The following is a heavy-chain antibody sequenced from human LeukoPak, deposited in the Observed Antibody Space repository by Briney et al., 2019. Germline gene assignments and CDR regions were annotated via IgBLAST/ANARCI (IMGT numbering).Heavy chain of an antibody. Sequence: SETLSLTCAVYGESFSGYYWSWIRQPPGKGLEWIGEVNHSGSTNHNPSLKSRVTISVDTSKNQFSLKLSSVTAADTAVYYCARGGPGQQLVLVYWGQGTLVTVSS. D-gene: IGHD6-13*01. CDR2: VNHSGST. CDR3: ARGGPGQQLVLVY. V-gene: IGHV4-34*01. CDR1: GESFSGYY. J-gene: IGHJ4*02.